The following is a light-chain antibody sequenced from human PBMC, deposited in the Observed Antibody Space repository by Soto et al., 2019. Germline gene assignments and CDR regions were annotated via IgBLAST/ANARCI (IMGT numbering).Light chain of an antibody. J-gene: IGLJ1*01. CDR1: SRHVGGYNY. Sequence: THPRSVSGSPRQSVTISCTGTSRHVGGYNYVSWYQQHPGKAPKLMIYDVSKRPSGVPDRFSGSKSGNTASLTISGLQAEDEADYYRCSYAGSYTYVFGTGTKVTVL. CDR2: DVS. V-gene: IGLV2-11*01. CDR3: CSYAGSYTYV.